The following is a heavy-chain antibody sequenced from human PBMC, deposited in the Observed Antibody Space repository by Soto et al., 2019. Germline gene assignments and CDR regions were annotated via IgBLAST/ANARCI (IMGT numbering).Heavy chain of an antibody. Sequence: ASVKVSCKASGYTFTSYDINWVRQATGQGLEWMGWMNPNSGNTGYAQKFQGRVTMTRNTSISTAYMELRSLRSDDTAVYYCARDTAYYDFWSGYYNWFDPWGQGTLVTVSS. J-gene: IGHJ5*02. CDR1: GYTFTSYD. CDR2: MNPNSGNT. V-gene: IGHV1-8*01. D-gene: IGHD3-3*01. CDR3: ARDTAYYDFWSGYYNWFDP.